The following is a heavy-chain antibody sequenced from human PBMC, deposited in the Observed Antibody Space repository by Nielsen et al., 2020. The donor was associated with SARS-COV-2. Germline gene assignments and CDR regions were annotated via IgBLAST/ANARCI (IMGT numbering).Heavy chain of an antibody. D-gene: IGHD5-24*01. CDR2: IYSGGSST. J-gene: IGHJ4*02. V-gene: IGHV3-23*03. CDR3: AKDLEMATIQDY. Sequence: GGSLRLSCAASGFTFSSYAMSWVRQAPGKGLEWVSVIYSGGSSTYYADSVKGRFTISRDNSKNTLYLQVNSLRAEDTAVYYCAKDLEMATIQDYWGQGTLVTVSS. CDR1: GFTFSSYA.